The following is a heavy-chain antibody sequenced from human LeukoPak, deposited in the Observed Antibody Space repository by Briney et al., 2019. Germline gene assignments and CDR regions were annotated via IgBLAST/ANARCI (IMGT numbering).Heavy chain of an antibody. CDR2: IYHSGST. V-gene: IGHV4-38-2*01. J-gene: IGHJ4*02. CDR1: GYFISSGYY. Sequence: SETLSPTCAVSGYFISSGYYWGWIRQPPGKGLEWIGTIYHSGSTYYNPSLKSRVTISVDTSKIQFSLKLTSVTAADTAVYYCARSIAVAGFDYWGQGTLVTVSS. CDR3: ARSIAVAGFDY. D-gene: IGHD6-19*01.